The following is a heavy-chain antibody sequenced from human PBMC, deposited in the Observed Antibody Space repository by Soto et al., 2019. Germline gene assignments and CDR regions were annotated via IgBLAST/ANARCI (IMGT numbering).Heavy chain of an antibody. V-gene: IGHV3-23*01. J-gene: IGHJ5*02. CDR3: AEQRSPEGWFVP. CDR1: AISFNTYA. Sequence: PGGSLSLSCADSAISFNTYAVTWVRQAPGKGLEWVSTVTVTGGSTYYADSVKGRFTISGDRSNYTVSLLLNSLRVEDTAIYHCAEQRSPEGWFVPWGQGTLVTVSS. D-gene: IGHD3-10*01. CDR2: VTVTGGST.